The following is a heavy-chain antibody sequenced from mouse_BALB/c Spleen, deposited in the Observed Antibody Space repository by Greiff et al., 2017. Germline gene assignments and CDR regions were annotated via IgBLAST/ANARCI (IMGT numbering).Heavy chain of an antibody. J-gene: IGHJ1*01. CDR1: GYTFTSYY. Sequence: VQLQQPGAELVKPGASVKLSCKASGYTFTSYYMYWVKQRPGQGLEWIGGINPSNGGTNFNEKFKSKATLTVDKSSSTAYMQLSSLTSEDSAVYYCTRTEYIYGNYWYFDVWGAGTTVTVSS. CDR3: TRTEYIYGNYWYFDV. D-gene: IGHD2-1*01. V-gene: IGHV1S81*02. CDR2: INPSNGGT.